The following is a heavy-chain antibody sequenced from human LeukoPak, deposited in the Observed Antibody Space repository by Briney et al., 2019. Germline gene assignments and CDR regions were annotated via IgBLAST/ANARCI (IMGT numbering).Heavy chain of an antibody. D-gene: IGHD5-24*01. CDR2: IIPIFGTA. CDR3: ARVGGYNSIGDY. J-gene: IGHJ4*02. CDR1: GGTFSSYA. Sequence: ASVKVSCKASGGTFSSYAISWVRQAPGQGLEWMGGIIPIFGTANYAQKFQGRATITADESTSTAYMELSSLRSEDTAVYYCARVGGYNSIGDYWGQGTLVTVSS. V-gene: IGHV1-69*13.